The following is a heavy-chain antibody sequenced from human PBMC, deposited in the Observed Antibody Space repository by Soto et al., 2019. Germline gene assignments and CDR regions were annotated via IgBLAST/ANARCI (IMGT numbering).Heavy chain of an antibody. D-gene: IGHD3-3*01. Sequence: GGSLRLSSAASGLTFVDYAMHWVRQAPGKGLEWVSGISWNSGSIGYADSVKGRFTISRDNAKNSLYLQMNSLRAEDTALYYCAKDIFHYDFWSGYSSPGPFDYWGQGTLVTVSS. CDR3: AKDIFHYDFWSGYSSPGPFDY. J-gene: IGHJ4*02. V-gene: IGHV3-9*01. CDR1: GLTFVDYA. CDR2: ISWNSGSI.